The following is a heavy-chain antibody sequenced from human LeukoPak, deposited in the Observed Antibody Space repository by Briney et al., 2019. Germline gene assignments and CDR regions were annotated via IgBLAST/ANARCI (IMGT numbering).Heavy chain of an antibody. Sequence: SVKVSCEASGGTLNSYVISWVRQAPGQGLEWMGGIIPISGTTNYAQKFQGRVTITADKSTSTAYMELSSLRSEDTAVYYCATLCCGSYYMDVWGKGTTVTVSS. CDR3: ATLCCGSYYMDV. CDR2: IIPISGTT. V-gene: IGHV1-69*06. D-gene: IGHD2-15*01. CDR1: GGTLNSYV. J-gene: IGHJ6*03.